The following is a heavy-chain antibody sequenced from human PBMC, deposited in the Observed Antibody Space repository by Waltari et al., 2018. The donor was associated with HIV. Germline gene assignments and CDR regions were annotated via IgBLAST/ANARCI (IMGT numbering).Heavy chain of an antibody. CDR2: ISSESTNI. J-gene: IGHJ6*02. V-gene: IGHV3-48*02. D-gene: IGHD3-9*01. Sequence: GGVLQPGGSLKLPCVGSGFAFSRYAMNWVRQAPGKGLEWIAYISSESTNIQYAACVKGRFTVSRDNAKESLYLQMISLRDGDTAAYYCARDTLNFYSGLDVWGQGTTVTVSS. CDR1: GFAFSRYA. CDR3: ARDTLNFYSGLDV.